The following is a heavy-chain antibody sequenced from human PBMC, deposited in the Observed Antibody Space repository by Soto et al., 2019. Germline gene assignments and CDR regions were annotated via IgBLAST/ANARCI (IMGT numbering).Heavy chain of an antibody. J-gene: IGHJ4*02. D-gene: IGHD5-12*01. CDR3: ARDPSESAGDSGSAY. V-gene: IGHV3-48*01. Sequence: EVQLVESGGGLVQPGGSLRLSCAASGFTFSSYSMNWVRQAPGKGLEWVSYISSSSSTIYYADSVKGRFTISRDNAKNPLYLQINSLRAEDTAVYYCARDPSESAGDSGSAYWGKGTLVTVSS. CDR2: ISSSSSTI. CDR1: GFTFSSYS.